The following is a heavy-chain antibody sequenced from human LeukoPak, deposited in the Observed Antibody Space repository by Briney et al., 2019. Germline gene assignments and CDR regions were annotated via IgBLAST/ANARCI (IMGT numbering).Heavy chain of an antibody. Sequence: GGSLRLSCAASGFTFSSYPMHWVRQAPGKGLEWVAVVSDDRNKKFDADFVKGRFTISRDNSKNTLYLQMNSLRGDDTSVYYCARGQLLLEGYFYYMDVWGKGTTVTVSS. D-gene: IGHD2-2*01. CDR3: ARGQLLLEGYFYYMDV. CDR2: VSDDRNKK. J-gene: IGHJ6*03. V-gene: IGHV3-30*01. CDR1: GFTFSSYP.